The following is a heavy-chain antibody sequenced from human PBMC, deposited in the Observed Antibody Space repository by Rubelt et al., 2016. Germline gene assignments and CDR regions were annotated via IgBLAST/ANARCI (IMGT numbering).Heavy chain of an antibody. Sequence: KGRFTISRDNAKNSLYLQMNSLRAEDTALYYCAKAAPVMITFGGVIDTYYFDYWGQGTLVTVSS. CDR3: AKAAPVMITFGGVIDTYYFDY. V-gene: IGHV3-9*01. J-gene: IGHJ4*02. D-gene: IGHD3-16*02.